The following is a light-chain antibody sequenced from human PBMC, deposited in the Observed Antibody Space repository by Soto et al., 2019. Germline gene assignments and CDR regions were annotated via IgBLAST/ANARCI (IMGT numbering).Light chain of an antibody. CDR3: CAYAATYTYV. V-gene: IGLV2-23*01. J-gene: IGLJ1*01. Sequence: QSVITQPGSWSWSPGQSITISCTGTSSDVGKYNLVSWYQQHPGKAPKVMILQGYKRPSGVSNRFSGSKFGNTASLTISGLQAEDEAEYYCCAYAATYTYVLRTGTKVTVL. CDR2: QGY. CDR1: SSDVGKYNL.